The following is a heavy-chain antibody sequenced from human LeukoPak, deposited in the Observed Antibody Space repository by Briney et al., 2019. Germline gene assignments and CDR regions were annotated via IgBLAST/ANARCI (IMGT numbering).Heavy chain of an antibody. J-gene: IGHJ4*02. CDR1: GFTFSSYG. V-gene: IGHV3-33*01. D-gene: IGHD6-19*01. CDR2: IWYDGSNK. Sequence: GGSLRLSCAASGFTFSSYGMHWVRQAPGKGLEWVAVIWYDGSNKYYADSVEGRFTISRDNSKNTLYLQMNSLRAEDTAVYYCARARPGIAVADYYFDYWGQGTLVTVSS. CDR3: ARARPGIAVADYYFDY.